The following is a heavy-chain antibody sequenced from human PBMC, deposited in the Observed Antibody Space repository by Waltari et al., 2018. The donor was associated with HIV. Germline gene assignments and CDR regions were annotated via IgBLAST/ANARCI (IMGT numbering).Heavy chain of an antibody. CDR1: GASISSISSY. J-gene: IGHJ4*02. CDR2: IYYSGGT. Sequence: QLQLQESGPGLVKPSETLSLTCSVSGASISSISSYLGWIRQPPGKGLEWIGHIYYSGGTYSNPSLKSRLTVSLDTSKSQVALRLRSVTAADTAVYYCARRRVFSYDFDYWGQGNLVIVSS. CDR3: ARRRVFSYDFDY. D-gene: IGHD3-3*01. V-gene: IGHV4-39*01.